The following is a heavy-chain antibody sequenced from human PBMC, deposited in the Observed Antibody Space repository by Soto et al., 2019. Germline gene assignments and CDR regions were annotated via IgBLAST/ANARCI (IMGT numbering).Heavy chain of an antibody. CDR1: GFTFSNYA. CDR2: IGGSGDWT. CDR3: ARNWGIFDY. Sequence: PGGSLRLSCAASGFTFSNYAMSWVRQAPGKGLEWVSAIGGSGDWTYYADSVKGRFTISRDNSKNTLFLQMNSLRAEDTALYYCARNWGIFDYWGQGTLVTVSS. V-gene: IGHV3-23*01. D-gene: IGHD7-27*01. J-gene: IGHJ4*02.